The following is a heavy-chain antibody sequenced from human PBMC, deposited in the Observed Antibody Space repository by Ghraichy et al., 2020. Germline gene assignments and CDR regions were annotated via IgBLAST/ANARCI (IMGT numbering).Heavy chain of an antibody. CDR1: GFTFSNYA. J-gene: IGHJ4*02. V-gene: IGHV3-23*01. Sequence: GGSLRLSCAASGFTFSNYAMSWVRQAPGKGLECVSSISGSGISTYYADSVKGRFTISRDNSKNTLNLQMNSLRSEDTAVYYCAKVHSSGWYLVKSGPFDYWGQGILATVSS. D-gene: IGHD6-19*01. CDR2: ISGSGIST. CDR3: AKVHSSGWYLVKSGPFDY.